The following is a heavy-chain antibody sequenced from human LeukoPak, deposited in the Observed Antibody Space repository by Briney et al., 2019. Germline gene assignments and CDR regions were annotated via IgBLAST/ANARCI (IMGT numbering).Heavy chain of an antibody. CDR3: AKEGRSLQTY. D-gene: IGHD5-24*01. V-gene: IGHV3-7*03. CDR1: GFTFSSHW. J-gene: IGHJ4*02. CDR2: IKEDGTET. Sequence: PGGSLRLSCVDSGFTFSSHWMSWVRPAPGKGLEWVANIKEDGTETYYVDSVKGRFTISRDNAKNSLYLQMNSLRVDDTAVYYCAKEGRSLQTYWGQGTLVTVSS.